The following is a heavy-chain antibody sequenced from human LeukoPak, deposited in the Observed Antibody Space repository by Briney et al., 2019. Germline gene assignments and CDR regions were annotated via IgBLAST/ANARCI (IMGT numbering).Heavy chain of an antibody. CDR2: INSDGSST. D-gene: IGHD3-10*01. J-gene: IGHJ6*04. Sequence: PGGSLRLSCAASGFTFSSYWMHWVRQAPGKGLVWVSRINSDGSSTSYADSVKGRFTISRDTAKTTLYLQRTSLRAEDTAVYYCAREAGSGSLLYYYYYGMDVWGKGTTVTVSS. V-gene: IGHV3-74*01. CDR3: AREAGSGSLLYYYYYGMDV. CDR1: GFTFSSYW.